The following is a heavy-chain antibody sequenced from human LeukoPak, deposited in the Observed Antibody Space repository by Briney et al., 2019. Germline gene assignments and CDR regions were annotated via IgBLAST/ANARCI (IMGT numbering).Heavy chain of an antibody. CDR2: ISYDGSDK. D-gene: IGHD2-15*01. CDR3: AKDIGGTSFSNWFDP. J-gene: IGHJ5*02. V-gene: IGHV3-33*06. Sequence: GGSLRLSCAASGFTFRNYAMHWVRQAPGKGLEWVAVISYDGSDKYYVDSVKGPFTISRDNSRNTLYLQMNSLSADDTAVYYCAKDIGGTSFSNWFDPWGQGTLVTVSS. CDR1: GFTFRNYA.